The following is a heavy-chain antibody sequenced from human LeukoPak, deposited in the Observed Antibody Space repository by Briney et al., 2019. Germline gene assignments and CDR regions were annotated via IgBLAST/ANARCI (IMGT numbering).Heavy chain of an antibody. CDR1: GFTFGNYA. Sequence: GRSLRLSCTTSGFTFGNYAMSWFRQAPGKGLEWIGSIRDKRDGGTTEYAASVKDRLIISRDESKSIAYLQMDSLKTEDTAVYFCARGGYQFEHWGQGTLVTVSS. J-gene: IGHJ1*01. CDR2: IRDKRDGGTT. D-gene: IGHD3-16*02. V-gene: IGHV3-49*03. CDR3: ARGGYQFEH.